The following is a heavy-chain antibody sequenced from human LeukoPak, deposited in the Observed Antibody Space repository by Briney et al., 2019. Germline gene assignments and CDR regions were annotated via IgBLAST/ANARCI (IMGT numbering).Heavy chain of an antibody. CDR2: MNPNSGNT. J-gene: IGHJ4*02. Sequence: ASVKVSCKASGYTFTSYDINWVRQATGQGLEWMGWMNPNSGNTGYAQKFQGRVTMTRNTSISTAYMELSSLRSEDTAVYYCARVWRIGIKTPGGYWGQGTLVTVSS. CDR3: ARVWRIGIKTPGGY. CDR1: GYTFTSYD. D-gene: IGHD2-15*01. V-gene: IGHV1-8*01.